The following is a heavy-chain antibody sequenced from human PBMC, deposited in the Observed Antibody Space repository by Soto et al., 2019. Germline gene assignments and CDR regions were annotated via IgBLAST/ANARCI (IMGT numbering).Heavy chain of an antibody. CDR2: IYTSGRT. J-gene: IGHJ6*04. CDR3: AREPSITIFGVVSYYYGMEV. CDR1: GGSISSYD. Sequence: SETLSLPCTVSGGSISSYDWSWIRQPAGKGLEWIGRIYTSGRTNYNPSLKSRVTMSVETSKNQFSLKLSSVTAADTAVYYCAREPSITIFGVVSYYYGMEVWGKGTTVTVSS. D-gene: IGHD3-3*01. V-gene: IGHV4-4*07.